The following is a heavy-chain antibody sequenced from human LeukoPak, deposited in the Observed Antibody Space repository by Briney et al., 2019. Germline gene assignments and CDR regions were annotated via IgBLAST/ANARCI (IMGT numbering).Heavy chain of an antibody. Sequence: PGGSLRLSCAASGFTFSDYYMSWIRQAPGKGLEWVSYISSSGSTIYYADSVKGRFTISRDDAKTSLYLQMNNLRAEDTAVYYCARDRDCGTTTCSIDYWGQGTLVTVSS. J-gene: IGHJ4*02. CDR3: ARDRDCGTTTCSIDY. CDR2: ISSSGSTI. D-gene: IGHD2-2*01. V-gene: IGHV3-11*01. CDR1: GFTFSDYY.